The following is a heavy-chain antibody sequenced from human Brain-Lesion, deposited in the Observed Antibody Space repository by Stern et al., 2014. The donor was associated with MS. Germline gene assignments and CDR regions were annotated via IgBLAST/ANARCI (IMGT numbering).Heavy chain of an antibody. CDR1: GSTFSSFG. D-gene: IGHD3-22*01. CDR3: AKDRQWLTYFFDY. V-gene: IGHV3-30*18. CDR2: ISYDGSNK. Sequence: VNLVESGGGVVQPGRPRRISCAASGSTFSSFGMHWVRHAPGKGLEWVAVISYDGSNKYYADSMKGRFTISRDNSKNTLYMQMNSLRAEDTAVYYCAKDRQWLTYFFDYWGQGSLVTVSS. J-gene: IGHJ4*02.